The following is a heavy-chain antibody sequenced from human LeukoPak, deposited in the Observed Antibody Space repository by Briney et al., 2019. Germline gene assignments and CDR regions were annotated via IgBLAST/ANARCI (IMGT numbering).Heavy chain of an antibody. CDR2: VYTNGNT. CDR1: GGSISSYY. CDR3: ARGDSSGSFDY. Sequence: SETLSLTCTVSGGSISSYYWSWIWQPAGKGLEWIGRVYTNGNTNYNPSFKSRVTMSVDTSKNQFSLKLSPVTAADTAVYYCARGDSSGSFDYWGQGTLVTVSS. D-gene: IGHD3-22*01. J-gene: IGHJ4*02. V-gene: IGHV4-4*07.